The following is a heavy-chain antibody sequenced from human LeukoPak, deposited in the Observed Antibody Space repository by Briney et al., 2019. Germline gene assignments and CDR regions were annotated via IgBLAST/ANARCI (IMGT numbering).Heavy chain of an antibody. Sequence: GGSLRLSCAASRFTFTNSWMHWVRQAPGKGLVWVSRINSDGSSTTYADFVKGRFTISRDNAKNTLYLQMNSLRAEDTAVYYCARDGTAPGLYFDLWGQGTLVTVSS. CDR3: ARDGTAPGLYFDL. CDR2: INSDGSST. J-gene: IGHJ4*01. D-gene: IGHD1/OR15-1a*01. V-gene: IGHV3-74*01. CDR1: RFTFTNSW.